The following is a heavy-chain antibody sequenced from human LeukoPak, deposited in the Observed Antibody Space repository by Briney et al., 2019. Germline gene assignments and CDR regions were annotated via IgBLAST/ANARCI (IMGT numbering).Heavy chain of an antibody. CDR2: IKQDGSEK. V-gene: IGHV3-7*04. CDR3: AKDSTQYDYVWGSYRFDY. J-gene: IGHJ4*02. Sequence: GGSLRLSCAASGFTFSSYAMNWVRQAPGKGLEWVANIKQDGSEKYYVDSVKGRFTISRDNAKNSLYLQMNSLRAEDTAVYYCAKDSTQYDYVWGSYRFDYWGQATLVTVSS. D-gene: IGHD3-16*02. CDR1: GFTFSSYA.